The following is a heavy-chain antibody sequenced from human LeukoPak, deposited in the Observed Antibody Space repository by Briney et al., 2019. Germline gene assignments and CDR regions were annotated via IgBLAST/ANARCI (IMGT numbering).Heavy chain of an antibody. CDR1: GFTFSSYW. V-gene: IGHV3-7*01. CDR3: ARDGAWWLLSGSHGEYSFDY. CDR2: IKQDGSEK. D-gene: IGHD3-10*01. J-gene: IGHJ4*02. Sequence: PGGSLRLSCAASGFTFSSYWMSWVRQAPGKGLEWVANIKQDGSEKYYVDSVKGRFTISRDNAKNSLYLQMNSLRAEDTAVYYCARDGAWWLLSGSHGEYSFDYWGQGTLVTVSS.